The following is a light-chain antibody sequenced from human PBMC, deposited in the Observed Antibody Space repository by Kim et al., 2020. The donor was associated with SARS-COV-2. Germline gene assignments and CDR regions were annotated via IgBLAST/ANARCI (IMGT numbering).Light chain of an antibody. J-gene: IGLJ3*02. CDR3: NSRDSSGNHWV. V-gene: IGLV3-19*01. CDR1: SLRSYY. Sequence: LGQTVRITCQGDSLRSYYASWYQQKPGQAPVLVIYGKNNRPSGIPDRFSGSSSGNTAYLTITGAQAEDEADYYCNSRDSSGNHWVFGGGTKLTVL. CDR2: GKN.